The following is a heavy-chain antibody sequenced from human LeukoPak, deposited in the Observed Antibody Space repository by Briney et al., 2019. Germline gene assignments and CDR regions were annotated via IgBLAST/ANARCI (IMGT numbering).Heavy chain of an antibody. CDR2: INHSGST. Sequence: SETLSLTCAVYGGSFSGYYWSWIRQPPGKGLEWIGEINHSGSTNYNPSLKSRVTISVDTSKNQSSLKLSSVTAADTAVYYCARVGTQYYYGSGSPIRNWFDPWGQGTLVTVSS. CDR1: GGSFSGYY. V-gene: IGHV4-34*01. D-gene: IGHD3-10*01. J-gene: IGHJ5*02. CDR3: ARVGTQYYYGSGSPIRNWFDP.